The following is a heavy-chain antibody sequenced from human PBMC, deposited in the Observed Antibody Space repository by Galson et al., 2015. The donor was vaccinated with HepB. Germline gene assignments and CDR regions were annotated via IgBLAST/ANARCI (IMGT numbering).Heavy chain of an antibody. CDR3: ARAQSGSYYRYFQH. Sequence: SLRLSCAVSGFTLSTYEMNWVRQAQGKGLEWVSYISSSGSTTSYAPSLKGRITISRDSAENSLYLQMNSLTAEDTAIYYCARAQSGSYYRYFQHWGQGTLVTVSS. CDR1: GFTLSTYE. V-gene: IGHV3-48*03. D-gene: IGHD3-10*01. CDR2: ISSSGSTT. J-gene: IGHJ1*01.